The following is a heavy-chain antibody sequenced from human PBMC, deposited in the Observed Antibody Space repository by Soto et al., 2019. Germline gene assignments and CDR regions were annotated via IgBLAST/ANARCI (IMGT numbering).Heavy chain of an antibody. CDR2: IGYSASPV. D-gene: IGHD3-16*01. V-gene: IGHV3-48*01. CDR1: GFTFGTYS. Sequence: GGSLRLSXAASGFTFGTYSLNWVRQAPGKGLEWISYIGYSASPVSYADSVKGRFTISRDNARNSLYLQMNSLRADDTAVYYCARDWSYVFDYWGQGILVTVSS. CDR3: ARDWSYVFDY. J-gene: IGHJ4*02.